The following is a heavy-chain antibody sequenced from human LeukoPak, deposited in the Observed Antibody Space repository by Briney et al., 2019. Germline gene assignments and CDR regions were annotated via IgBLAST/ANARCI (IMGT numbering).Heavy chain of an antibody. CDR1: GGSVSSGNYY. J-gene: IGHJ4*02. CDR2: IYYSGST. V-gene: IGHV4-61*01. CDR3: ARGSRYGGNSGMGY. D-gene: IGHD4-23*01. Sequence: SETLSLTCTVSGGSVSSGNYYWSWIRQPPGKGLEWIGYIYYSGSTNYNPSLKSRVTISVDTPKYQFSLKLSSVTAADTAVYYCARGSRYGGNSGMGYWGQGTLVTVSS.